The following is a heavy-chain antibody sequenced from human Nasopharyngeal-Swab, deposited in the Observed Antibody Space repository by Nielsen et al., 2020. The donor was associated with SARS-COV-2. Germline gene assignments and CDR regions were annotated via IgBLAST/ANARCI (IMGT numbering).Heavy chain of an antibody. Sequence: ASVKVSCKASGYTFTGYYMHWVRQAPGQGLEWMGWINPNSGGTNYAQRFQGWVTMTRDTSISTAYMELSRLRSDDTAVYYCARDSGAVGTDHWGQGTLVTVSS. CDR3: ARDSGAVGTDH. J-gene: IGHJ4*02. CDR1: GYTFTGYY. D-gene: IGHD6-19*01. V-gene: IGHV1-2*04. CDR2: INPNSGGT.